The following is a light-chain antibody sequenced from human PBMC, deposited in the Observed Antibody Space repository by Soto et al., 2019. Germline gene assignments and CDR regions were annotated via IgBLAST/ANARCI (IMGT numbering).Light chain of an antibody. V-gene: IGKV3-15*01. Sequence: EIVMTQSPATLSVSPGERATLSCRASQSVSNGLAWHQQKPGQAPRLLIYGASTRATGIPARFSGSGAGTDFTLTISSLQSEDFAGYYCQQYSKWPWTFGQGTKGEI. CDR3: QQYSKWPWT. CDR2: GAS. CDR1: QSVSNG. J-gene: IGKJ1*01.